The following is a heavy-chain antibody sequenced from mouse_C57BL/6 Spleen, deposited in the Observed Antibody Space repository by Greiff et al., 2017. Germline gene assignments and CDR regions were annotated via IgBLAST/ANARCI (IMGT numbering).Heavy chain of an antibody. CDR2: ISYDGSN. CDR3: ARDKEGYGYFDY. V-gene: IGHV3-6*01. CDR1: GYSITSGYY. Sequence: EVHLVESGPGLVKPSQSLSLSCSVTGYSITSGYYWNWIRRFPGNKLEWMGYISYDGSNNYNPSLKNRISITRDTSKNQFFLKLNSVTTEDTATYYCARDKEGYGYFDYWGQGTTLTVSS. J-gene: IGHJ2*01. D-gene: IGHD2-2*01.